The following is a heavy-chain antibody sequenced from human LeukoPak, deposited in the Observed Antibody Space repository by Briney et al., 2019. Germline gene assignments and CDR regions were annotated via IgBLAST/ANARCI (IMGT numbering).Heavy chain of an antibody. V-gene: IGHV3-23*01. CDR3: AKRAPYYFDF. CDR2: ISASGGST. CDR1: GFTFSSSG. J-gene: IGHJ4*02. Sequence: GGSLRLSCAASGFTFSSSGMSWVRQAPGEGLEWVSSISASGGSTYYTDSVKGRFTISRDNAQNTLYLQMHSLRAEDTALYYCAKRAPYYFDFWGQGTLVTVSS.